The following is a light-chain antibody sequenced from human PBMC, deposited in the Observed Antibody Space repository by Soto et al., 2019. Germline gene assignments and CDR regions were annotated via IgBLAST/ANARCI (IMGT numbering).Light chain of an antibody. V-gene: IGKV1-27*01. J-gene: IGKJ1*01. CDR2: AAS. Sequence: DIQMTQSPSSLSASVGDRVTITCRANQGISTYLVWYQQKPGTVPKLLIFAASTLHSGVPSRFSGSGSGTDFTLTISRPQPEDVSTYYCQNYNGAPWTFGQGTKVEIK. CDR3: QNYNGAPWT. CDR1: QGISTY.